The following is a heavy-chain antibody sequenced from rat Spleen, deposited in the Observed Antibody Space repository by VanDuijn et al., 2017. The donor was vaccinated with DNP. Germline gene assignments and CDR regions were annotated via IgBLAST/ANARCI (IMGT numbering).Heavy chain of an antibody. CDR1: GFTLKNYW. CDR3: ARDQRLQWDYFDY. D-gene: IGHD1-1*01. J-gene: IGHJ2*01. Sequence: EVQLVESGGDLVQPGRSLKLSCVATGFTLKNYWMTWIRQVPGKGLEWFASITSGGSDTYYPDSVKGRFTISRDNARNTLYLQMDSLRSEDTATYYCARDQRLQWDYFDYWGQGVMVTVSS. V-gene: IGHV5-31*01. CDR2: ITSGGSDT.